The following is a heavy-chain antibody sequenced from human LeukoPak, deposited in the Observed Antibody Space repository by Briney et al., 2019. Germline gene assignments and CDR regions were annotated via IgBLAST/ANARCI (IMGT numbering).Heavy chain of an antibody. CDR2: ISWDGGTR. Sequence: PGGSLRLSCAASGFAFDDYTMHWVRQPPGKGLEWVSLISWDGGTRYYADSVRGRFTISRDNSKNSFYLQMNSLRTEDTALYYCATEEEESGSFHYWGQGTLVTVSS. CDR3: ATEEEESGSFHY. J-gene: IGHJ4*02. D-gene: IGHD1-26*01. CDR1: GFAFDDYT. V-gene: IGHV3-43*01.